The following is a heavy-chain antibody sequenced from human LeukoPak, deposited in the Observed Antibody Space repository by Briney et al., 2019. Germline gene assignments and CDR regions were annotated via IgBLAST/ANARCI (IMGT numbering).Heavy chain of an antibody. CDR2: IYHSGST. CDR3: ARGRVDIVLMVYSYYMDV. CDR1: GYSISSGYY. J-gene: IGHJ6*03. V-gene: IGHV4-38-2*02. D-gene: IGHD2-8*01. Sequence: SETLSLTCTVSGYSISSGYYWGWIRQPPGKGLEWIGSIYHSGSTYYNPSLKSRVTISVDTSKNQFSLKLSSVTAADTAVYYCARGRVDIVLMVYSYYMDVWGKGTTVTVSS.